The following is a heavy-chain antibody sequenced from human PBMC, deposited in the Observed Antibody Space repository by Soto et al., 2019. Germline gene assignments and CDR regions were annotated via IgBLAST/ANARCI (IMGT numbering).Heavy chain of an antibody. CDR3: ARIKTTVTPGSDNWFDP. CDR2: IDWDDDK. J-gene: IGHJ5*02. V-gene: IGHV2-70*01. CDR1: GFSLSTSGMC. Sequence: SGPTLVNPTQTLTLTCTFSGFSLSTSGMCVSWIRQPPGKALEWLALIDWDDDKYYSTSLKTRLTISKDTSKNQVVLTMTNMDPVDTATYYCARIKTTVTPGSDNWFDPWGQGTLVTVSS. D-gene: IGHD4-4*01.